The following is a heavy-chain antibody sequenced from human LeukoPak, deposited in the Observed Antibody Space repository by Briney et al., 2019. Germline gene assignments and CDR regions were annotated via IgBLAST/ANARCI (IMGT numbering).Heavy chain of an antibody. CDR3: ASGWYSSGWLSYYYYGMDV. D-gene: IGHD6-19*01. CDR2: IIPIFGTA. Sequence: SVEVSCKASGGTFSSYAISWVRQAPGQGLEWMGGIIPIFGTANYAQKFQGRVTITADESTSTAYMELSSLRSEDTAVYYCASGWYSSGWLSYYYYGMDVWGQGTTVTVSS. V-gene: IGHV1-69*01. CDR1: GGTFSSYA. J-gene: IGHJ6*02.